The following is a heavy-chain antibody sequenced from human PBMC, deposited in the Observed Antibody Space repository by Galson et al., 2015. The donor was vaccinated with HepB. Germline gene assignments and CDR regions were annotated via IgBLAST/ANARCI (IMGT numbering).Heavy chain of an antibody. V-gene: IGHV1-8*01. Sequence: SVKVSCKASGYTFTSYDINWVRQATGQGLEWMGWMNPNSGNTGYAQKFQDRVTMTRNTSISTAYMELSSLRAEATSVYYCARVGVLPAATSRDYYYMDVWGKGTTVTVSS. J-gene: IGHJ6*03. D-gene: IGHD2-2*01. CDR3: ARVGVLPAATSRDYYYMDV. CDR2: MNPNSGNT. CDR1: GYTFTSYD.